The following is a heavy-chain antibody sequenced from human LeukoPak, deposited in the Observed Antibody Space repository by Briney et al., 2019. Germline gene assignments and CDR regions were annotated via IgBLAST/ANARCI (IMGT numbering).Heavy chain of an antibody. Sequence: SETLSLTCTVSGGSISSSSFYWGWIRQPPGKGLEWIGSIYYNGRTYYNPSLNGRVTISADTSKNLFSLNLSSVTAADTAVYYCAGTIILPAAMGFDYWGQGTLVTVSS. CDR2: IYYNGRT. D-gene: IGHD2-2*01. J-gene: IGHJ4*02. V-gene: IGHV4-39*01. CDR1: GGSISSSSFY. CDR3: AGTIILPAAMGFDY.